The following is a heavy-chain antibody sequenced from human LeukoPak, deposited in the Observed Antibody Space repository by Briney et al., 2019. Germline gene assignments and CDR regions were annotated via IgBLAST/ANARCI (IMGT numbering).Heavy chain of an antibody. V-gene: IGHV1-18*01. D-gene: IGHD5-12*01. J-gene: IGHJ3*02. CDR2: ISAYSGNT. Sequence: ASVKVSCKASGYTFTSYAMHWVRQAPGQRLEWMGWISAYSGNTNYAQKLQGRVTMTTDTSTSTAYMELRSLRSDDTAVYYCARDLPARGYSGLFDAFDIWGQGTMVTVSS. CDR3: ARDLPARGYSGLFDAFDI. CDR1: GYTFTSYA.